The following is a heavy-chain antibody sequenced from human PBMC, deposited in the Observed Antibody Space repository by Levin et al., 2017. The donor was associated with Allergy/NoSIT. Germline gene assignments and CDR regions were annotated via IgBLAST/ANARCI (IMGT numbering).Heavy chain of an antibody. Sequence: GGSLRLSCVASGFPLSYYTMSWVRQAPGKGLEWVATITRRDDYIIYADSVKGRFTSSRDDAKNSVYLQMNGLRAEDTAVYYCAKEGSGWSRDPWGQGSLVPVSS. CDR1: GFPLSYYT. CDR3: AKEGSGWSRDP. D-gene: IGHD6-19*01. J-gene: IGHJ5*02. CDR2: ITRRDDYI. V-gene: IGHV3-21*01.